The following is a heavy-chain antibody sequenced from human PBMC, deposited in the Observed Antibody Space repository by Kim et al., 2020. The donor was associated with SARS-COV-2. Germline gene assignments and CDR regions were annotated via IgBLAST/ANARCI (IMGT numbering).Heavy chain of an antibody. Sequence: GGSLRLSCAGSGITFSTYWMSWVHQAPGKGLEWVANIKQDGSETHYVDSVKGRFSVSRDNAKNSLYLQMNSLRVEDTAVYYCALTILLGAWGQGTLVTVSS. CDR2: IKQDGSET. CDR1: GITFSTYW. CDR3: ALTILLGA. J-gene: IGHJ5*02. V-gene: IGHV3-7*03. D-gene: IGHD2-21*01.